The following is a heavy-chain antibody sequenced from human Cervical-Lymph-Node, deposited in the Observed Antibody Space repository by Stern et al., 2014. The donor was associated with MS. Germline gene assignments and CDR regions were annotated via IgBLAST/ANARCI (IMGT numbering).Heavy chain of an antibody. Sequence: QVQLQESGPGLVQPSETLSLTCTVSGGSISSYYWSLIRQPPGKGLEWIGYIYYSGSTNHNPSLKSRVTISVDTSKNQFSLKLSSVTAADTAVYYCARGGLAAAPFDPWGQGTLVTVSS. D-gene: IGHD6-13*01. V-gene: IGHV4-59*01. CDR3: ARGGLAAAPFDP. CDR2: IYYSGST. J-gene: IGHJ5*02. CDR1: GGSISSYY.